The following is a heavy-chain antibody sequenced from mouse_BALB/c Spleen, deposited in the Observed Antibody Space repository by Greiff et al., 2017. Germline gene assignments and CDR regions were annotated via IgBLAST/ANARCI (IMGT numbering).Heavy chain of an antibody. D-gene: IGHD2-4*01. CDR2: IYPGNGDT. CDR3: AREGIYYDYDGGLYYAMDY. V-gene: IGHV1-12*01. J-gene: IGHJ4*01. Sequence: QVQLQQPGAELVKPGASVKMSCKASGYTFTSYNMHWVKQTPGQGLEWIGAIYPGNGDTSYNQKFKGKATLTADKSSSTAYMQLSSLTSEDSAVYYCAREGIYYDYDGGLYYAMDYWGQGTSVTVSS. CDR1: GYTFTSYN.